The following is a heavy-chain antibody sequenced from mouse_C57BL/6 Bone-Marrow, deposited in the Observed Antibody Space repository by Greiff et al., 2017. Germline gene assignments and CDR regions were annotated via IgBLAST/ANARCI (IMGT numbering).Heavy chain of an antibody. Sequence: QVQLQQSGAELVRPGASVKLSCKASGYTFTDYYINWVKQRPGQGLEWIARIYPGSGNTYYNEKFKGKATLTAEKSSSSAYMQLSSLTSEDSAVYFCAGDFYYGPAGFAYWGQGTLVTVSA. CDR1: GYTFTDYY. CDR2: IYPGSGNT. V-gene: IGHV1-76*01. J-gene: IGHJ3*01. CDR3: AGDFYYGPAGFAY. D-gene: IGHD2-1*01.